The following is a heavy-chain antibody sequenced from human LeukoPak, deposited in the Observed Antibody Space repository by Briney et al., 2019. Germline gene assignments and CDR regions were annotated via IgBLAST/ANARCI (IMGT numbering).Heavy chain of an antibody. CDR3: ARGTMIVGP. CDR2: TSGST. Sequence: SETLSLTCTVSGDSVSTSYYWGWIRQPPGKGLQWIGSTSGSTYYNPSLKSRVTISVDTSRNQFSLKLTSVTAADTAVYYCARGTMIVGPWGQGTLVTVSS. CDR1: GDSVSTSYY. D-gene: IGHD3-22*01. V-gene: IGHV4-38-2*02. J-gene: IGHJ1*01.